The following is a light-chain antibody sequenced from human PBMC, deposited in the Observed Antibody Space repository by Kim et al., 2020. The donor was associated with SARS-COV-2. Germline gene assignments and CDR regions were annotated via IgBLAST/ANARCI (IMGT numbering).Light chain of an antibody. CDR1: QSISTW. Sequence: DIQMTQSPSTLSASVGDRVTITCRASQSISTWLAWYQQRPGKAPRLLIYDASRLEIGVPSRFSGSGSGTEFTLTISSLHPDDLATYYCQQYNSLWTFGQGTKLEI. CDR3: QQYNSLWT. V-gene: IGKV1-5*01. CDR2: DAS. J-gene: IGKJ1*01.